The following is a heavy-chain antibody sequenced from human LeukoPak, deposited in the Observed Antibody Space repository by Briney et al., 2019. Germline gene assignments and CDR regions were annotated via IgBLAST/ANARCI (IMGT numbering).Heavy chain of an antibody. D-gene: IGHD3-10*02. J-gene: IGHJ4*02. CDR3: AELGITMIGGV. CDR1: GFTFSIYE. CDR2: ISSSGSTI. V-gene: IGHV3-48*03. Sequence: GGSLRLFCAVSGFTFSIYEMNSARQAPGKGLEWVSYISSSGSTIYYAASVKGRFTISRDNAKNSLYLQMNSLRAEHTAVYYCAELGITMIGGVWGQGTLVTVSS.